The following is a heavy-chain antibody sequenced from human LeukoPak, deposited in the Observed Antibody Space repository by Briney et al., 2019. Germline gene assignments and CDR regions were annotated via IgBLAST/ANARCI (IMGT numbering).Heavy chain of an antibody. D-gene: IGHD5-12*01. CDR1: GFTFSSYA. Sequence: GGSLRLSCAASGFTFSSYAMSWVRQAPGKGLEWVSAISGSGGSTYYADSVKGRFAISRDNSKNTLYLQMNSLRAEDTAVYYCAKDLIVATNTAKNDFSYYFDYWGQGTLVTVSS. V-gene: IGHV3-23*01. CDR3: AKDLIVATNTAKNDFSYYFDY. CDR2: ISGSGGST. J-gene: IGHJ4*02.